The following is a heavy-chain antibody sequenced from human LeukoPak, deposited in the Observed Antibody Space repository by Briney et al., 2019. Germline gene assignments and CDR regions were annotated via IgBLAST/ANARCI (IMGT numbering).Heavy chain of an antibody. D-gene: IGHD5-12*01. CDR1: GFTVSSNS. V-gene: IGHV3-53*01. J-gene: IGHJ4*02. Sequence: GGSLRLSCTVSGFTVSSNSMSWVRQAPGKGLEWVSFIYSDNTHYSDSVKGRFTISRDNAKNSLYLQMNSLRAEDTAVYYCARDTITAYWGQGTLVTVSS. CDR3: ARDTITAY. CDR2: IYSDNT.